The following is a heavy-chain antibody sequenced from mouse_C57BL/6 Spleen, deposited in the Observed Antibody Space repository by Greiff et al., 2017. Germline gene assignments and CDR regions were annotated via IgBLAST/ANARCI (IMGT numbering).Heavy chain of an antibody. CDR3: ARRVYRNYEDY. CDR1: GYTFTSYW. Sequence: VQLQQPGAELVKPGASVKMSCKASGYTFTSYWIPWVQQRPGQGLEWIGDIYPGSGSTNYNEKFKSKATLTVDTSASTAYMQHSSLTSEDSAVYDCARRVYRNYEDYGGQGTTLTVST. CDR2: IYPGSGST. V-gene: IGHV1-55*01. D-gene: IGHD2-5*01. J-gene: IGHJ2*01.